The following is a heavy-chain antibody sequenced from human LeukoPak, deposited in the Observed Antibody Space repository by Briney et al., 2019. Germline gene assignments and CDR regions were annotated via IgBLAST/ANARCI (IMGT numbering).Heavy chain of an antibody. V-gene: IGHV1-3*03. D-gene: IGHD6-19*01. CDR1: GYTFTNFA. CDR2: INPANGYT. Sequence: ASVKVSCKASGYTFTNFAMHWVRQAPGQTIEWLAWINPANGYTRYSQQFQDRVTITRDTSASTAYMELSSLRSEDMAVYYCARSAVAGRNDAFDIWGQGTMVTVSS. J-gene: IGHJ3*02. CDR3: ARSAVAGRNDAFDI.